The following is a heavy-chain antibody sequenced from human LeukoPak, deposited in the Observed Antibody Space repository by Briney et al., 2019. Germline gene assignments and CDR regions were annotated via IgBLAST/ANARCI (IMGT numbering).Heavy chain of an antibody. CDR3: ARGPIYDILTGYYISYFDY. V-gene: IGHV3-11*06. D-gene: IGHD3-9*01. J-gene: IGHJ4*02. Sequence: GGSLRLSCAASGFTFSDYYMSWIRQAPGKGLEWVSYISSSSSYINYADSVKGRFTISRDNAKNSLYLQMNSLRAEDTAVYYCARGPIYDILTGYYISYFDYWGQGTLVTVSS. CDR2: ISSSSSYI. CDR1: GFTFSDYY.